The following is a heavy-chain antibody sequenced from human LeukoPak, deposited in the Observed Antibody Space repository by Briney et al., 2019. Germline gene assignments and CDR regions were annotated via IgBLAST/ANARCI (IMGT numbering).Heavy chain of an antibody. V-gene: IGHV1-69*04. CDR3: ARDGEYSGYDYYYYYGMDV. CDR2: IIPILGIA. Sequence: ASVKASCKASGGTFSSYAISWVRQAPGQGLEWMGRIIPILGIANYAQKFQGRVTITADKSTSTAYMELSSLRSEDTAVYYCARDGEYSGYDYYYYYGMDVWGQGTTVTVSS. CDR1: GGTFSSYA. D-gene: IGHD5-12*01. J-gene: IGHJ6*02.